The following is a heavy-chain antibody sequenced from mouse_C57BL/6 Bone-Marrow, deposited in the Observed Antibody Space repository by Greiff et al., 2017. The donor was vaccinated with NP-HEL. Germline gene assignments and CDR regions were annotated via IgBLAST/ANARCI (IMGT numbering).Heavy chain of an antibody. V-gene: IGHV1-4*01. Sequence: VKLQESGAELARPGASVKMSCKASGYTFTSYTMHWVKQRPGQGLEWIGYINPSSGYTKYNQKFKDKATLTADKSSSTAYMQLSSLTSEDSAVYYCARGLRSSFAYWGQGTLVTVSA. D-gene: IGHD1-1*01. CDR1: GYTFTSYT. CDR3: ARGLRSSFAY. CDR2: INPSSGYT. J-gene: IGHJ3*01.